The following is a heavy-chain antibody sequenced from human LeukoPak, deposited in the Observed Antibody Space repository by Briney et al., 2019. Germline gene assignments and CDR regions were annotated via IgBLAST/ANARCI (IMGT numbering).Heavy chain of an antibody. J-gene: IGHJ4*02. CDR1: GGSISSSSYY. Sequence: SETLSLTCTVSGGSISSSSYYWGWIRQPPGKGLEWIGSIYYSGGTYYNPSLKSRVTISVDTSKNQFSLKLSSVTAADTAVYYCASPVLMGEDYFDYWGQGTLVTVSS. CDR2: IYYSGGT. D-gene: IGHD3-16*01. V-gene: IGHV4-39*01. CDR3: ASPVLMGEDYFDY.